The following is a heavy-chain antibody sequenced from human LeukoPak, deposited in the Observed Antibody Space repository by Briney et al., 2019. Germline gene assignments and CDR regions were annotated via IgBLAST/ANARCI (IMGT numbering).Heavy chain of an antibody. D-gene: IGHD3-3*01. Sequence: GGSLRLSCAASGFTFSSYGMHWVRQAPGKGLEWVAVIWYDGSNKYYADSVKGRFTISRDNSKNTLYLQMNSLRAEDTAVYYCARDWALYDFRSGPFDYWGQGTLVTVSS. CDR3: ARDWALYDFRSGPFDY. CDR2: IWYDGSNK. V-gene: IGHV3-33*01. CDR1: GFTFSSYG. J-gene: IGHJ4*02.